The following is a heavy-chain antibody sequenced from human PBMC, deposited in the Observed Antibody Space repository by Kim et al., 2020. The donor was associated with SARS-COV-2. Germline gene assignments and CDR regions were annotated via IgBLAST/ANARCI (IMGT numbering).Heavy chain of an antibody. Sequence: SVKVSCKASGGTFSSYTISWVRQAPGQGLEWMGRIIPILGIANYAQKFQGRVTITADKSTSTAYMELSSLRSEDTAVYYCARAPGIAVADNYFDYWGQGTLVTVSS. CDR2: IIPILGIA. J-gene: IGHJ4*02. CDR1: GGTFSSYT. V-gene: IGHV1-69*02. CDR3: ARAPGIAVADNYFDY. D-gene: IGHD6-19*01.